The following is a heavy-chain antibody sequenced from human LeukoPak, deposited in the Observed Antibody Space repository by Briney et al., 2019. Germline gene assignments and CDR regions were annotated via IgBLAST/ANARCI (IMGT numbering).Heavy chain of an antibody. V-gene: IGHV3-23*01. J-gene: IGHJ4*02. CDR2: ISGSGGST. CDR3: AKALYDSSGDGY. D-gene: IGHD1-26*01. Sequence: GGSLRLSCAASGFTLSGYGMNWVRQAPGKGLEWVSGISGSGGSTYYADSVKGRFTISRDNSKNTLYLQMNSLRVEDTAVYYCAKALYDSSGDGYWGQGTLVTISS. CDR1: GFTLSGYG.